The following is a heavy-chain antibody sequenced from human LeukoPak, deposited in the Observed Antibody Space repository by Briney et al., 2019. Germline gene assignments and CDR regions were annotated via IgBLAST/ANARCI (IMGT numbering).Heavy chain of an antibody. CDR3: ARGALVGSGSYYYYYYGMDV. CDR2: INTDGSSP. CDR1: GFTFSAYW. Sequence: GGSLRLSCAASGFTFSAYWMHWVRQAPGKGLVWVSRINTDGSSPTYAASVKGRFTISRDNAKNTLYLQMNSLTAEDTAVYYCARGALVGSGSYYYYYYGMDVWGQGTTVTVSS. D-gene: IGHD3-10*01. J-gene: IGHJ6*02. V-gene: IGHV3-74*01.